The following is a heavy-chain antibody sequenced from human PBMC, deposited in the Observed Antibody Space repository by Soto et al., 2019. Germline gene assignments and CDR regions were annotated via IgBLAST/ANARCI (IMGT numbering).Heavy chain of an antibody. V-gene: IGHV4-4*02. Sequence: QVQLQESGPGLMKPSGTLSLTCAVSGGFISSSNWWSWVRQPPGKGLEWIGEVYHSGITNYNPSLKSRVTISVDKSKNQFSLELTSVTAADTAVYYCAGNSGTYSFDYWGQGALVTVSS. J-gene: IGHJ4*02. CDR1: GGFISSSNW. D-gene: IGHD1-26*01. CDR2: VYHSGIT. CDR3: AGNSGTYSFDY.